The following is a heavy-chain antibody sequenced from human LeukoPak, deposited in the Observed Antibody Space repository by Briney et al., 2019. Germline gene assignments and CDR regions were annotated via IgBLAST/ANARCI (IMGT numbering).Heavy chain of an antibody. CDR3: AASRAHYDFWSGYSDWFDP. CDR1: GFTFSSYW. CDR2: IKQDGSEK. V-gene: IGHV3-7*01. J-gene: IGHJ5*02. Sequence: GGSLRLSCAASGFTFSSYWVSWVRQAPGKGLEWVANIKQDGSEKYYVDSVKGRFTISRDNAKNSLYLQMNSLRAEDTAVYYCAASRAHYDFWSGYSDWFDPWGQGTLVTVSS. D-gene: IGHD3-3*01.